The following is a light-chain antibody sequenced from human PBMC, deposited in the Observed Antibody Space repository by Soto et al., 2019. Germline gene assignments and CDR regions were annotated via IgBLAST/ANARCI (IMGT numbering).Light chain of an antibody. V-gene: IGKV3-20*01. J-gene: IGKJ4*01. CDR3: QQYGRGLT. CDR2: CAS. CDR1: QSVSRSY. Sequence: EIVLTKSPGTLSLSPGERATLSCRASQSVSRSYLAGYQQKPGQAPRLLIYCASSRATGIPDRFSGSGSGTDFTLTISRLEPEDLAVYYCQQYGRGLTFGGGTKVEIK.